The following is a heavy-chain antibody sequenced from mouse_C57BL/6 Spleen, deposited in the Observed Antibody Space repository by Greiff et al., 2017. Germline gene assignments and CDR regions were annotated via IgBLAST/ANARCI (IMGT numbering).Heavy chain of an antibody. CDR1: GYAFTNYL. J-gene: IGHJ2*01. V-gene: IGHV1-54*01. D-gene: IGHD2-3*01. CDR2: INPGSGGT. Sequence: VQLQESGAELVRPGTSVKVSCKASGYAFTNYLIEWVKQRPGQGLEWIGVINPGSGGTNYNEKFKGKATLTADKSSSTAYMQLSSLTSEDSAVYFCARNGYYYFDDWGQGTTLTVSS. CDR3: ARNGYYYFDD.